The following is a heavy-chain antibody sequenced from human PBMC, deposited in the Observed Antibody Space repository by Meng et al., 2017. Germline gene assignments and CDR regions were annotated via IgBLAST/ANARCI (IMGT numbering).Heavy chain of an antibody. CDR1: GDSVSSNSAA. CDR2: TYYRSKWYN. V-gene: IGHV6-1*02. CDR3: ARGVVYAISYFDY. J-gene: IGHJ4*02. Sequence: QVQLQQSGPGLVKPTQTPSLTCSISGDSVSSNSAAWNWIRQSPSRGLEWLGRTYYRSKWYNDYSVSVKSRITINPDTSKNQFSLQLNSVTPENTAVYYCARGVVYAISYFDYWGQGTLVTVSS. D-gene: IGHD2-8*02.